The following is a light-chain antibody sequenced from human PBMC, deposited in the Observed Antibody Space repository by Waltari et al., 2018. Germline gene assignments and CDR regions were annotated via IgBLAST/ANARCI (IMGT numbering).Light chain of an antibody. CDR2: DAS. Sequence: EVVLTQSPVTLSLSPGARATLSCRASQSVGKFLAWYQQRPGQAPRLLLSDASTRATGTPARFSGGGSGTDFTLTISSLEPEDFAVYYCQQRNNWSPTFGQGTTV. V-gene: IGKV3-11*01. CDR3: QQRNNWSPT. CDR1: QSVGKF. J-gene: IGKJ1*01.